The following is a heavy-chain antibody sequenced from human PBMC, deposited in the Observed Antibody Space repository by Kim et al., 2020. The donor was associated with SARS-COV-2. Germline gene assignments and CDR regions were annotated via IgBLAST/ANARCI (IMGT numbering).Heavy chain of an antibody. D-gene: IGHD6-19*01. CDR3: TRGAVSGNDAFGI. V-gene: IGHV3-30*03. CDR1: GFTLTKYG. CDR2: ISYDGSVK. J-gene: IGHJ3*02. Sequence: GGSLRLSCAASGFTLTKYGMHWVRQAPGKGLEWVSFISYDGSVKYYEDTVKGRFTISRDTSKNILYLHMDSLRTEDTAVYFCTRGAVSGNDAFGIWGQGSLVSVSS.